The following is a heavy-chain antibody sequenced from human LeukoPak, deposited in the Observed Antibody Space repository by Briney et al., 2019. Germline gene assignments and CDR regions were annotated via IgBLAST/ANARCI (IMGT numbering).Heavy chain of an antibody. CDR1: GGSISGHY. J-gene: IGHJ6*03. CDR2: IYYSGST. D-gene: IGHD5-12*01. V-gene: IGHV4-59*11. Sequence: PSETLSLTCTVSGGSISGHYWSWIRQPPGKGLEWIGYIYYSGSTNYSPSLKSRVTISVDTSKNQFSLKLSSVTAADTAVYYCARVVYSGYDFRGAMDVWGKGTTVTVSS. CDR3: ARVVYSGYDFRGAMDV.